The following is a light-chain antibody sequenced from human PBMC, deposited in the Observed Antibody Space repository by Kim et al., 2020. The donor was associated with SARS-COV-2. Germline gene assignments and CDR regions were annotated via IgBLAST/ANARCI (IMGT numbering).Light chain of an antibody. CDR2: TDD. CDR1: SSNIGSNT. Sequence: QSVLTQPPSASGTPGQRVTISCSGSSSNIGSNTVNWYQQFPGTAPQLLIDTDDRRPSGVSDRVSCSKSGTSASLAISALRSEDEAAYYCATWDDSLDVWMFGRGTQLTVL. CDR3: ATWDDSLDVWM. J-gene: IGLJ3*02. V-gene: IGLV1-44*01.